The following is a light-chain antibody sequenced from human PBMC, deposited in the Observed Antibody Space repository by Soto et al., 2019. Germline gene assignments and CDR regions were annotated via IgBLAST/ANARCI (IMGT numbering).Light chain of an antibody. Sequence: IVLTQSPGTLSLSPGERATLPSRASQSVSSNYFAWYQQRPGQAPRLLIYGISSRATGIPDRFSGSGSGTDFTLTISRLEPEDFAVYYCEQYGSSPRTFGQGTKVDIK. CDR3: EQYGSSPRT. V-gene: IGKV3-20*01. CDR1: QSVSSNY. J-gene: IGKJ1*01. CDR2: GIS.